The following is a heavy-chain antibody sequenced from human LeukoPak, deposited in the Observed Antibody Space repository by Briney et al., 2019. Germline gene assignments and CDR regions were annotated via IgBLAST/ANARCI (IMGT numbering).Heavy chain of an antibody. CDR3: ARGPHDYGDYAGYYYYTDV. CDR1: GGSFSGYY. V-gene: IGHV4-34*01. CDR2: INHSGST. Sequence: SETLSLTCAVYGGSFSGYYWSWIRQPPGKGLEWIGEINHSGSTNYNPSLKSRVTISVDTSKNQFSLKLSSVTAADTAVYYCARGPHDYGDYAGYYYYTDVWGKGTTVTVSS. D-gene: IGHD4-17*01. J-gene: IGHJ6*03.